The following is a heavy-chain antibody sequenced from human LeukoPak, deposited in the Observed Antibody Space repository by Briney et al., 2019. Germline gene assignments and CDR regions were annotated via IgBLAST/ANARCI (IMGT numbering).Heavy chain of an antibody. CDR2: IYYSGST. J-gene: IGHJ4*02. Sequence: SETLSLTCTVSGGSISSGDYYWSWIRQPPGKGLEWIGYIYYSGSTYYSPSLKSRVTISVDTSKNQFSLKLSSVTAADTAVYYCASADSNRADYWGQGTLVTVPS. V-gene: IGHV4-30-4*01. D-gene: IGHD4-11*01. CDR1: GGSISSGDYY. CDR3: ASADSNRADY.